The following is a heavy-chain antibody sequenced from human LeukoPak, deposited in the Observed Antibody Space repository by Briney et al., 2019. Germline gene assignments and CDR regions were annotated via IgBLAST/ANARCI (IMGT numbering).Heavy chain of an antibody. CDR2: ISDSGGST. Sequence: GGSLRLSCAASGFTFSSYAMSWVRQAPGKGLEWVSAISDSGGSTYYADSVKGRFTISRDNSKNTLYLQMNSLRAEDTAVYYCASEDSSGYTPLGYWGQGTLVTVSS. CDR3: ASEDSSGYTPLGY. V-gene: IGHV3-23*01. J-gene: IGHJ4*02. CDR1: GFTFSSYA. D-gene: IGHD3-22*01.